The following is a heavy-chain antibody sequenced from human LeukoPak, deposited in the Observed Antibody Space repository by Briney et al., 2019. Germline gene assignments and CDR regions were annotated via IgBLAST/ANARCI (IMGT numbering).Heavy chain of an antibody. D-gene: IGHD2-2*01. J-gene: IGHJ4*02. CDR3: ARGTNCSSTSCYGIDY. CDR1: GGSFSGYY. Sequence: PSETLSLTCAVYGGSFSGYYWSWIRQPPGKGLEWIGEINHSGSTNYNPSLKSRVTISVDTSKNQFSLKLSSVTAADTAVYYCARGTNCSSTSCYGIDYWGQGTLVTVSS. CDR2: INHSGST. V-gene: IGHV4-34*01.